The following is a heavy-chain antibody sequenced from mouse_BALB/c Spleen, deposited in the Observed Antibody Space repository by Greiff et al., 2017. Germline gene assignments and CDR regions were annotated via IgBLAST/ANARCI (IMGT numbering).Heavy chain of an antibody. Sequence: ESGGGLVKPGGPLKLSCAASGFTFSDYYMYWVRQTPEKRLEWVATISDGGSYTYYPDSVKGRFTISRDNAKNNLYLQMSSLKSEDTAMYYCARDGYGYYYAMDYWGQGTSVTVSS. D-gene: IGHD1-2*01. CDR1: GFTFSDYY. CDR2: ISDGGSYT. V-gene: IGHV5-4*02. J-gene: IGHJ4*01. CDR3: ARDGYGYYYAMDY.